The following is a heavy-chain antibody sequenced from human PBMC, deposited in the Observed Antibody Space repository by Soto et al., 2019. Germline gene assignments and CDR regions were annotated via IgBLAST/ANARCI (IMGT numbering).Heavy chain of an antibody. V-gene: IGHV3-66*01. Sequence: EVQLVESGGGLVQPGGSLRLSCAVTGFTISSNYMNWVRQSPGQGLEWVSVIYAAGSTYYEDSVKGRFNISRDNSTNTMYLQMNRLRGEESAVYYCARGISSYNCKLFDYWGQGTQVTV. D-gene: IGHD1-1*01. CDR2: IYAAGST. CDR1: GFTISSNY. J-gene: IGHJ4*02. CDR3: ARGISSYNCKLFDY.